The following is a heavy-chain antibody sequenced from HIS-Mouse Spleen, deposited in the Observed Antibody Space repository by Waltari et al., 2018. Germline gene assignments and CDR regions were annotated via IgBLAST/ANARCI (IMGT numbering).Heavy chain of an antibody. CDR2: IYTSGST. CDR3: ARDFHDFWSGYYGGDKKHDAFDI. V-gene: IGHV4-4*07. J-gene: IGHJ3*02. D-gene: IGHD3-3*01. Sequence: QVQLQESGPGLVKPSETLSLPSTVSGGSTSSSYSSCLPPPTAKARQWSGRIYTSGSTNYNPSLKSRVTMSVDTSKNQFSLKLSSVTAADTAVYYCARDFHDFWSGYYGGDKKHDAFDIWGQGTMVTVSS. CDR1: GGSTSSSY.